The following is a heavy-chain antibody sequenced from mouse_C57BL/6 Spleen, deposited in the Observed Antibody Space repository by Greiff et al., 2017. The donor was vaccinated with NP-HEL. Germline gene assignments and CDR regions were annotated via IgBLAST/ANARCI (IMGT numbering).Heavy chain of an antibody. V-gene: IGHV1-69*01. D-gene: IGHD2-3*01. CDR1: GYTFTSYW. Sequence: VQLQQPGAELVMPGASVKLSCKASGYTFTSYWMHWVKQRPGQGLEWIGEIDPSDSYTNYNQKLKGKTTLTVDKSSSTAYMQLSSLTSEDSAVYYCARGDGYYGDYWGQGTTLTVSS. CDR3: ARGDGYYGDY. CDR2: IDPSDSYT. J-gene: IGHJ2*01.